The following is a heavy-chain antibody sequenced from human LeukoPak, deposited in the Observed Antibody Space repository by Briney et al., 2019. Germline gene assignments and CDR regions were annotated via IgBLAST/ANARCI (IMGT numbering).Heavy chain of an antibody. Sequence: PGGSLRLSCAASGFTFSSYSMNWVRQAPGKGLEWVSSISSSSSYIYYADSVKGRFTISRDNAKNSLYLQMNSLRAEDTAVYYCARARYSSSWAFDYWGQGTLVTVSS. V-gene: IGHV3-21*01. CDR3: ARARYSSSWAFDY. CDR1: GFTFSSYS. D-gene: IGHD6-13*01. CDR2: ISSSSSYI. J-gene: IGHJ4*02.